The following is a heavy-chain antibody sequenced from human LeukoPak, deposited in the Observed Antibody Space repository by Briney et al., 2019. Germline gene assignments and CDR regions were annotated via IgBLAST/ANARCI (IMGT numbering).Heavy chain of an antibody. Sequence: GGSLRLSCVASGFTFTNAWMSWVRQAPGKGLEWVGHIKSNPDGGTTDYTAPLKGRFIISRDDSKHTLYLQMNSLKTDDTAVYFCAKYDTSVNFDYWGQGTLVTVSS. D-gene: IGHD3-22*01. CDR3: AKYDTSVNFDY. CDR1: GFTFTNAW. CDR2: IKSNPDGGTT. V-gene: IGHV3-15*01. J-gene: IGHJ4*02.